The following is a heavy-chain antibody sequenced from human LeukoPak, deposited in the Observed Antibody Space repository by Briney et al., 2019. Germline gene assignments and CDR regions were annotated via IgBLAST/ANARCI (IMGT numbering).Heavy chain of an antibody. Sequence: GGSLRLSGAASGFTFDDYAMHWVRQAPGKGLEWVSGISWNSGSIGYADSVKGRFTISGDNAKNSLYLQMNSLRAEDTALYYCAKGSSWFIDYFDYWGQGTLVTVSS. J-gene: IGHJ4*02. CDR3: AKGSSWFIDYFDY. V-gene: IGHV3-9*01. D-gene: IGHD2-8*02. CDR1: GFTFDDYA. CDR2: ISWNSGSI.